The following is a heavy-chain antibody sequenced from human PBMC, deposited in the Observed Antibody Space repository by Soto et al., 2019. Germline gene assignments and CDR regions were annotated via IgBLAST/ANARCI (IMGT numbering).Heavy chain of an antibody. CDR3: ARDSNYDFWSGIHYYYGMDV. CDR1: GGTFSSYA. Sequence: ASVKVSCKASGGTFSSYAISWVRQAPGQGLGWMGGIIPIFGTANYAQKFQGRVTITADESTSTAYMELSSLRSEDTAVYYCARDSNYDFWSGIHYYYGMDVWGQGTTVTVSS. J-gene: IGHJ6*02. CDR2: IIPIFGTA. V-gene: IGHV1-69*13. D-gene: IGHD3-3*01.